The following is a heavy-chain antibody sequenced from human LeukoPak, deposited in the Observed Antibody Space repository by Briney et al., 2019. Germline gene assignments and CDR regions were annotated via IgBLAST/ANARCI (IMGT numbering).Heavy chain of an antibody. D-gene: IGHD6-13*01. V-gene: IGHV4-4*07. CDR3: ARDGNEVTPGYSSSSPQHLDC. Sequence: SETLSLTCTVSGGSISSYYWSWIRQPAGKGLEWIGRIYTSGSTNYNPSLKSRVTMSVDTSKNQFSLKLSSVTAADTAVYYCARDGNEVTPGYSSSSPQHLDCWGQGTLVTVSS. J-gene: IGHJ4*02. CDR2: IYTSGST. CDR1: GGSISSYY.